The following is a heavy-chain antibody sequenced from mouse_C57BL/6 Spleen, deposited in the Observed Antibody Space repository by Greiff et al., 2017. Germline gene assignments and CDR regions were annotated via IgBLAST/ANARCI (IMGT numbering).Heavy chain of an antibody. CDR3: ASGEGNYSDLDY. CDR2: IYPGDGDT. V-gene: IGHV1-82*01. CDR1: GYAFSSSW. J-gene: IGHJ4*01. D-gene: IGHD2-1*01. Sequence: VQLQQSGPELVKPGASVKISCKASGYAFSSSWMNWVKQRPGKGLEWIGRIYPGDGDTNYNGKFKGKATLTADKSSSTAYMQLRSLTSEDSAVYGCASGEGNYSDLDYWGQGTTVTVSS.